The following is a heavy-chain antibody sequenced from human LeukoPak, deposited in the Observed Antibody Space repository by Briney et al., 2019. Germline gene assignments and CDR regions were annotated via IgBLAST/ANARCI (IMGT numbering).Heavy chain of an antibody. V-gene: IGHV3-48*01. CDR3: AKYGGGRFGEPVPPYFDY. CDR1: GFTFSSYN. D-gene: IGHD3-10*01. J-gene: IGHJ4*02. CDR2: ISSDSSTT. Sequence: PGGSLRLSCAASGFTFSSYNMNWVRQAPGKGLEWVSYISSDSSTTYYADSVKGRFTISRDNSKNTLYLQMNSLRAEDTAVYYCAKYGGGRFGEPVPPYFDYWGQGTLVTVSS.